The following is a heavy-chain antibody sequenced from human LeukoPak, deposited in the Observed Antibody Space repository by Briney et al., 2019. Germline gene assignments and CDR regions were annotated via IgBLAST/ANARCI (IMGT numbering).Heavy chain of an antibody. CDR1: GYTFTDYY. V-gene: IGHV1-69-2*01. CDR3: ATGTDDYGDSAGDY. CDR2: VDPEDGET. Sequence: ASVKVSCKVSGYTFTDYYMHWVQQAPGKGLGWMGLVDPEDGETIYAEKFQGRVTITADTSTDTAYMELSSLRSEDTAVYYCATGTDDYGDSAGDYWGQGTLVTVSS. D-gene: IGHD4-17*01. J-gene: IGHJ4*02.